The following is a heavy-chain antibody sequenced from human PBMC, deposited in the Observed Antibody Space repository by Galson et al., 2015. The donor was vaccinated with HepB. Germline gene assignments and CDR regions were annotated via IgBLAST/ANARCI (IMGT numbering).Heavy chain of an antibody. Sequence: CAISGDSVSSNSAAWNWIRQSPSRGLEWLGRTYYGSKWYNDYAVSVKSRITINPDTSKNQFSLQLNSVTPEDTAVYYCAREGWELPSGYGMDVWGQGTTVTVSS. J-gene: IGHJ6*02. CDR1: GDSVSSNSAA. CDR2: TYYGSKWYN. V-gene: IGHV6-1*01. CDR3: AREGWELPSGYGMDV. D-gene: IGHD1-26*01.